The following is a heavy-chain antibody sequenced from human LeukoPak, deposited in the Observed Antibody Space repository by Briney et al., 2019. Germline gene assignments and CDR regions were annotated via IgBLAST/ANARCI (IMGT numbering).Heavy chain of an antibody. Sequence: SETLSLTCTVSGGSISSYYWSWIRQPPGKGLEWIGYIYYSGSTDYNPSLKSRVTISVDTSKNQFSLKLTSVTAADTAVYYCARHRIAAAGTADYWGQGTLVTVSS. CDR1: GGSISSYY. D-gene: IGHD6-13*01. CDR2: IYYSGST. V-gene: IGHV4-59*01. CDR3: ARHRIAAAGTADY. J-gene: IGHJ4*02.